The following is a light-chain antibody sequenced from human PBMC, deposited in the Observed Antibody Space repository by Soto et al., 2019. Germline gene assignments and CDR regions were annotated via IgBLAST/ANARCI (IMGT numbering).Light chain of an antibody. V-gene: IGKV3-11*01. CDR2: DAS. Sequence: EIVLTRSPATLSLSPGERPTLSCRASQSVSSYLAWYQQKPGQAPRLLIYDASNRATGIPARFSGSGSGTDFTLTISSLEPEDFAVYYCQQRSNWPPYTFGQGTKLEIK. CDR1: QSVSSY. J-gene: IGKJ2*01. CDR3: QQRSNWPPYT.